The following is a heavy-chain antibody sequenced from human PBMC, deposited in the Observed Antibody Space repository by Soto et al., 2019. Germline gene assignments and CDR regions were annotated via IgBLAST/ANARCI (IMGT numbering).Heavy chain of an antibody. J-gene: IGHJ3*02. CDR3: VRDEAHYDILTGSSLGRAFDI. D-gene: IGHD3-9*01. Sequence: QVQLQESGPSLVKPSGTLSLTCVITNTSISSSNWWSWVRQAPGKGLEWIGEIYHTGRTNYAPSLKSRVTMSIDKSNYRFSLRLTPLTAADTAVYYCVRDEAHYDILTGSSLGRAFDIWGQGTMVTVSS. V-gene: IGHV4-4*02. CDR2: IYHTGRT. CDR1: NTSISSSNW.